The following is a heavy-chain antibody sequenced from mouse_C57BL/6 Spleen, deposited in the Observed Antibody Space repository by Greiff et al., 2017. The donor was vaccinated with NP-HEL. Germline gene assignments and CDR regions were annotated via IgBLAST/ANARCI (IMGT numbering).Heavy chain of an antibody. CDR3: ARQEGSSLWYFDV. Sequence: EVQVVESGGDLVKPGGSLKLSCAASGFTFSSYGMSWVRQTPDKRLEWVATISSGGSYTYYPDSVKGRFTISRDNAKNTLYLQMSSLKSEDTAMYYCARQEGSSLWYFDVWGTGTTVTVSS. CDR1: GFTFSSYG. D-gene: IGHD1-1*01. CDR2: ISSGGSYT. J-gene: IGHJ1*03. V-gene: IGHV5-6*01.